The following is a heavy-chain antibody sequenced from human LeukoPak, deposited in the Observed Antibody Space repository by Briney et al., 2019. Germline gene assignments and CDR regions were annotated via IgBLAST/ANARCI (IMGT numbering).Heavy chain of an antibody. CDR3: VKGGYDFVEVAYFDL. V-gene: IGHV3-23*01. Sequence: GGSLRLSCAASGFSFNKYAMSWVRQAPGKGLEWVSIIIASSGSTFYADSVKGRFTISRDNSKNTLYLQMKSLRVEDTAVYYCVKGGYDFVEVAYFDLWGQGALVTVSS. CDR1: GFSFNKYA. D-gene: IGHD5-12*01. CDR2: IIASSGST. J-gene: IGHJ4*02.